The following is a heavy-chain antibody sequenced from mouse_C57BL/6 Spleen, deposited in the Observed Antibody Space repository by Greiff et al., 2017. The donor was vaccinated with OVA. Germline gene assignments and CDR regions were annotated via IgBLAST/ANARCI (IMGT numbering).Heavy chain of an antibody. Sequence: EVKLVESGGGLVQPGGSMKLSCAASVFTFSDAWMDWVRQSPEKGLEWVAEIRNKANNHATYYAESVKGRFTISRDDSKSSVYLQMNSLRAEDTGIYYCTRPAYYSNYDYFDYWGQGTTLTVSS. J-gene: IGHJ2*01. V-gene: IGHV6-6*01. D-gene: IGHD2-5*01. CDR2: IRNKANNHAT. CDR3: TRPAYYSNYDYFDY. CDR1: VFTFSDAW.